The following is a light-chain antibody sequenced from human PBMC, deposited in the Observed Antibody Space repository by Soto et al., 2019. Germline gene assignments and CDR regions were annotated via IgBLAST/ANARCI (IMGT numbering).Light chain of an antibody. J-gene: IGKJ1*01. CDR1: QTIRRW. CDR3: QHYNSYPWT. CDR2: DAS. V-gene: IGKV1-5*01. Sequence: DIEMTQSPSTLSASVGDRVTITCRASQTIRRWLAWYQQRPGKAPKVLIYDASTLESGVPARFSGSGSETEFTLTISSLQPEDSATHYCQHYNSYPWTFGQGTKVDIK.